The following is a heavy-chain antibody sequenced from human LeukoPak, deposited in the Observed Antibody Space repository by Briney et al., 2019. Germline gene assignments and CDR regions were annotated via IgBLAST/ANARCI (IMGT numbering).Heavy chain of an antibody. CDR3: ARDVVVVPAARGFFDY. Sequence: SETLSLTCTVSGGSISSSSYYWGWIRQPPGKGLEWIGSIYYSGSTYYNPSLKSRVTISVDTSKNQLSLKLSSVTAADTAVYYCARDVVVVPAARGFFDYWGQGTLVTVSS. CDR1: GGSISSSSYY. CDR2: IYYSGST. D-gene: IGHD2-2*01. J-gene: IGHJ4*02. V-gene: IGHV4-39*07.